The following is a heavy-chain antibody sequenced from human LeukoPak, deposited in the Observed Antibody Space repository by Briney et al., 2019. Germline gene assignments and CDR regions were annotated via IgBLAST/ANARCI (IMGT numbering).Heavy chain of an antibody. V-gene: IGHV4-4*02. Sequence: SETLSLTRGVSGGSISSTNWWTWVRQPPGKGLEWIGEVHLDGRTNYNPSLESRLTMSVDLSENHISLKLTSVTAADTAVYYCAREGGFYRPLDYSGQGTLVTVSS. J-gene: IGHJ4*02. CDR2: VHLDGRT. D-gene: IGHD3-3*01. CDR3: AREGGFYRPLDY. CDR1: GGSISSTNW.